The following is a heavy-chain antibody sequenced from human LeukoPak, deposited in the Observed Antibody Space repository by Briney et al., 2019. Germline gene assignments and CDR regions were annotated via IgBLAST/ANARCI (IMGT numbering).Heavy chain of an antibody. Sequence: GGSLRLSCAASGFTFSSYGMHWVRQAPGKGLEWVAFIRSDGSNKYYADSVKGRFTISRDNSENTLYLEMNSLRAEDTAVYYCAKGHYGDYDPWGQGTLVTVSS. V-gene: IGHV3-30*02. D-gene: IGHD4-17*01. CDR3: AKGHYGDYDP. J-gene: IGHJ5*02. CDR1: GFTFSSYG. CDR2: IRSDGSNK.